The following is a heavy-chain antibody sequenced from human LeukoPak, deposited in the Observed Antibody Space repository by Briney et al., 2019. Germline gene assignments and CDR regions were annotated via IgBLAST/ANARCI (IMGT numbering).Heavy chain of an antibody. CDR2: ISHSGGDT. CDR3: AKMKQQPDY. J-gene: IGHJ4*02. Sequence: PGGSLRLSCAASGFTFSSYAMTWVRQAPGRGLEWLSAISHSGGDTYYADSVKGRFTISRDNSKNTLFLEMNIRRAEDTAVYYCAKMKQQPDYWGQGTLITVSS. V-gene: IGHV3-23*01. D-gene: IGHD6-13*01. CDR1: GFTFSSYA.